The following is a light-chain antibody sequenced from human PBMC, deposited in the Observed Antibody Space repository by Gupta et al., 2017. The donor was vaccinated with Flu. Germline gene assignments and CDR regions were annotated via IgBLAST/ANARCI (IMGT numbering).Light chain of an antibody. CDR2: GAS. CDR1: QGIGTY. V-gene: IGKV1-27*01. J-gene: IGKJ1*01. Sequence: DIQMTQSPSSVSASVGGRVTITCRASQGIGTYLAWYHQKPGKLPVLLIYGASTLKSGVSSRFRGSGSGTDFTLTIDRWQPEDVGTYYCQKYGSVPPLPFGQGTKVDLK. CDR3: QKYGSVPPLP.